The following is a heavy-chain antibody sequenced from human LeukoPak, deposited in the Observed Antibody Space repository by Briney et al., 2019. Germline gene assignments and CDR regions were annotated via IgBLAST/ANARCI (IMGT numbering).Heavy chain of an antibody. Sequence: SQTLSLTCSVSGGSITSGRYYWTWIRQPAGKGLEWIGRLYTNDNTNYDPSLESRVSISVDTSKSQFYLQLTSVTAADTAVYFCARGVVTVDYYMDVWGKGITVIVSS. J-gene: IGHJ6*03. CDR2: LYTNDNT. V-gene: IGHV4-61*02. CDR1: GGSITSGRYY. CDR3: ARGVVTVDYYMDV. D-gene: IGHD2-21*02.